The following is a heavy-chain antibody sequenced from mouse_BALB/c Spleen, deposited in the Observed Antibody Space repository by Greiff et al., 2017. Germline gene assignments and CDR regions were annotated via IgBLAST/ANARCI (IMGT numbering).Heavy chain of an antibody. J-gene: IGHJ3*01. V-gene: IGHV1-4*01. CDR2: INPSSGYT. CDR1: GYTFTSYT. Sequence: VQRVESGAELARPGASVKMSCKASGYTFTSYTMHWVKQRPGQGLEWIGYINPSSGYTNYNQKFKDKATLTADKSSSTAYMQLSSLTSEDSAVYYCAVYGNLAWFAYWGQGTLVTVSA. D-gene: IGHD2-10*02. CDR3: AVYGNLAWFAY.